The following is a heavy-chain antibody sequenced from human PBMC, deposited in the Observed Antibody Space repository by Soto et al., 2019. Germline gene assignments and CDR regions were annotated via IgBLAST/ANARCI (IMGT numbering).Heavy chain of an antibody. Sequence: QLQLQESGPGLVKPSETLSLTCSVSGVSISNTSYYWGWIRQPPGKGLEWVGTIYFSGSTFYNPSLKSRVTISIETSKNQFSLRLSSVTAADTAVYYCARHGSYWGQGTLVTVSS. V-gene: IGHV4-39*01. J-gene: IGHJ4*02. CDR3: ARHGSY. CDR1: GVSISNTSYY. CDR2: IYFSGST.